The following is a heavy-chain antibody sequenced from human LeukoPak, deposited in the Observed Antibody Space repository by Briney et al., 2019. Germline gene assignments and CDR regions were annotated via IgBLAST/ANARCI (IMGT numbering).Heavy chain of an antibody. Sequence: PGGSLRLSCAASGFTFSSYSMNWVRQAPGKGLEWVSSISSSSSYIYYADSVKGRFTISRDNAKNSLYLQMNSLRAEDTAVYYCARDDYGDYFFDNWGQGTLVTVSS. CDR1: GFTFSSYS. V-gene: IGHV3-21*01. D-gene: IGHD4-17*01. CDR2: ISSSSSYI. CDR3: ARDDYGDYFFDN. J-gene: IGHJ4*02.